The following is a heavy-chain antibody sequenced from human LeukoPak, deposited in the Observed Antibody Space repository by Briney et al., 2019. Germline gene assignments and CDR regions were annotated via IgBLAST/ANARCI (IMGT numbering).Heavy chain of an antibody. Sequence: GGSLRLSSATSGFTFSSYAKSWVRQAPGKGLEWVSGISASGGSTYYADSVEGRFTISRDSSKNTLYLQMNSLRAEDTAVYYCAKDQASGVAAPCVHWGQGALVTVSS. V-gene: IGHV3-23*01. CDR2: ISASGGST. CDR3: AKDQASGVAAPCVH. CDR1: GFTFSSYA. D-gene: IGHD2-15*01. J-gene: IGHJ4*02.